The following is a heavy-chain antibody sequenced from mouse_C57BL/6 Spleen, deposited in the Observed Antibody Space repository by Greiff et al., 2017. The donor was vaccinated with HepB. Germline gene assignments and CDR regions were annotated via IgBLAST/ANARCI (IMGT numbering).Heavy chain of an antibody. CDR2: IYPGDGDT. CDR3: AKGAYGSSSYYAMDY. D-gene: IGHD1-1*01. CDR1: GYTFTSYW. Sequence: QVQLQQPGAELVKPGASVKVSCKASGYTFTSYWMHWVKQRPGKGREWIGQIYPGDGDTNYNGKFKGKATLTADKSSSTAYMQLSSLTSEDSAVYFCAKGAYGSSSYYAMDYWGQGTSVTVSS. V-gene: IGHV1-80*01. J-gene: IGHJ4*01.